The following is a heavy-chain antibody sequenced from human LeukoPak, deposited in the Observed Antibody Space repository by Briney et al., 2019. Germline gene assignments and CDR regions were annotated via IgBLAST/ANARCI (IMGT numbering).Heavy chain of an antibody. Sequence: SETLSLTCTVSGGSISSGSYYWSWIRQPAGKGLEWIGRIYTSGSTNYNPSLKSRVTISVDTSKNQFSLKLSSVTAADTAVYYCARLGVAAASYWGQGTLVTVSS. CDR3: ARLGVAAASY. CDR2: IYTSGST. D-gene: IGHD6-13*01. V-gene: IGHV4-61*02. CDR1: GGSISSGSYY. J-gene: IGHJ4*02.